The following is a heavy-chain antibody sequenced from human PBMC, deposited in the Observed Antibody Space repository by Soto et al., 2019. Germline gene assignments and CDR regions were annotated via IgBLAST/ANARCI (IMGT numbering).Heavy chain of an antibody. J-gene: IGHJ4*02. V-gene: IGHV4-59*01. CDR1: GGSISSYY. CDR2: IYYSGST. D-gene: IGHD5-18*01. CDR3: ASVRYGHFAY. Sequence: WGTLALTCTVSGGSISSYYWSWIRQPPGKGLEWIGYIYYSGSTNYNPSLKSRVTISVDTSKNQFSLKLSSVTAADTAVYYCASVRYGHFAYSGQGTRVLVSS.